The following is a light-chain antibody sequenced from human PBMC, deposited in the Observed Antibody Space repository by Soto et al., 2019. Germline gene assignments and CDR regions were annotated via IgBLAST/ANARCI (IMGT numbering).Light chain of an antibody. J-gene: IGKJ1*01. CDR1: QGISNY. CDR3: QKYDSAPWT. V-gene: IGKV1-27*01. CDR2: AAS. Sequence: DIQMTQSPSSLSASVRDRVTITCRASQGISNYLAWYQQKPGKVPKLLIYAASTLQSGVPSRFSGSGSGTAFTLTISSLQHEDIATHYCQKYDSAPWTFGQGTKVEIK.